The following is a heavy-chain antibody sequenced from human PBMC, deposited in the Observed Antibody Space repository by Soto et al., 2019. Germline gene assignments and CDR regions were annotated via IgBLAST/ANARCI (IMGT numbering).Heavy chain of an antibody. Sequence: QAQLVQSGAEVKMPGASVRVSCRASGYTFITYAIHWVRQAPAQGLEWMGWITTGQGGTKYSQSFQDRITFTRDTSARTVWMELRSLSSEDTGVYYCAREFVSTGTIWGQGTLVTVSS. CDR2: ITTGQGGT. J-gene: IGHJ4*02. CDR1: GYTFITYA. CDR3: AREFVSTGTI. V-gene: IGHV1-3*04. D-gene: IGHD1-1*01.